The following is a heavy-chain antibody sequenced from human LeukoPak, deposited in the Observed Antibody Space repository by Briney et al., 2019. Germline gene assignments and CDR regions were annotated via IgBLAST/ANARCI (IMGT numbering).Heavy chain of an antibody. J-gene: IGHJ6*03. Sequence: ASVKVSCKASGYIFTSYSIHWVRQAPGQGLEWMGVINPSGGSTRYAQKFQGRVTITRDTSASTAYMELSSLRSEDMAVYYCARGPSIAAAGTYYYYYYMDVWGKGTTVTVSS. CDR3: ARGPSIAAAGTYYYYYYMDV. CDR1: GYIFTSYS. V-gene: IGHV1-46*01. CDR2: INPSGGST. D-gene: IGHD6-13*01.